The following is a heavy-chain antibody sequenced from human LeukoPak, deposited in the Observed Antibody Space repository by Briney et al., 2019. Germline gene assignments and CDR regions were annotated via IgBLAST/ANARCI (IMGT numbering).Heavy chain of an antibody. CDR3: ARDLWGAGDC. CDR1: GFTFSGYS. CDR2: INRDGSST. J-gene: IGHJ4*02. Sequence: GGSLRLSCAASGFTFSGYSMNWVRQAPGKGLVWVSRINRDGSSTIYADSVKGRFTISRDNAKNTLYLQMNSLTAEDTAVYYCARDLWGAGDCWGQGTLVTVSS. D-gene: IGHD1-26*01. V-gene: IGHV3-74*01.